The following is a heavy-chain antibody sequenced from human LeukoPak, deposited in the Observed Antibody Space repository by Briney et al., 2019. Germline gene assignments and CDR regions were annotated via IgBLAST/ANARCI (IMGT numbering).Heavy chain of an antibody. D-gene: IGHD2-21*02. J-gene: IGHJ4*02. V-gene: IGHV3-74*01. CDR3: ATSLGPLTEC. Sequence: PGGSLRLSCAASGFAFSSNWMHWVRQTPGKGLVWVSRINSGGSGTSYADSVEGRFTISRDNAKNTLYLQMNSLKGEDTAVYYCATSLGPLTECWGQGTLVTVSS. CDR1: GFAFSSNW. CDR2: INSGGSGT.